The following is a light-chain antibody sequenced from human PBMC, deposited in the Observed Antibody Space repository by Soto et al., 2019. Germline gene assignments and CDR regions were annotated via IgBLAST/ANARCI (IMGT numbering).Light chain of an antibody. CDR1: SSDVGGYNY. CDR3: SSYTSSSTYV. J-gene: IGLJ1*01. V-gene: IGLV2-14*01. CDR2: DVS. Sequence: QSALTQPASVSGSPGQSITISCTGTSSDVGGYNYVSWYQQHQGKAPKLMIYDVSNRPSGVSNRFSGSKSGNTASLTISGLQAEDEAYYYCSSYTSSSTYVFGTGTKVTVL.